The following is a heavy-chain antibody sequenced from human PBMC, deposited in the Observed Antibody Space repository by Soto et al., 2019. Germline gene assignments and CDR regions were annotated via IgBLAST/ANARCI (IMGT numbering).Heavy chain of an antibody. V-gene: IGHV1-8*01. CDR2: MNPNSGNT. D-gene: IGHD6-19*01. J-gene: IGHJ4*02. CDR1: GYTFTSYD. Sequence: ASVKVSCKASGYTFTSYDINWVRQATGQGLEWMRWMNPNSGNTGYAQKLQGRVTITRDTSASAAYMGLSSLSSEDMAVYYCARAVAVAADFDYWGQGTLVTVSS. CDR3: ARAVAVAADFDY.